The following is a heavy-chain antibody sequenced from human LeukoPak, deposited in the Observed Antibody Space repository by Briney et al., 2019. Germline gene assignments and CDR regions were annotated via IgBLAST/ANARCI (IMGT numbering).Heavy chain of an antibody. V-gene: IGHV3-53*01. CDR3: ARDRPRAV. CDR2: IYSGGTT. J-gene: IGHJ6*02. CDR1: GFSVCSNY. Sequence: PGGSLRLSCAASGFSVCSNYMSWVRQAPGKGLEWVSVIYSGGTTYYADSVKGRFTISRDDSKDTLYLQMNSLRAEDTAVYYCARDRPRAVWGQGTTVTVSS.